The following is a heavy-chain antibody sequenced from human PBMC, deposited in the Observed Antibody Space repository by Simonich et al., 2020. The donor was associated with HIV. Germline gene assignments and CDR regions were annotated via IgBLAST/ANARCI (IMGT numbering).Heavy chain of an antibody. CDR1: GGSFSGYY. CDR3: ARRHPTTVTTPYFDY. CDR2: INHSGST. J-gene: IGHJ4*02. D-gene: IGHD4-17*01. Sequence: QVQLQQWGAGLFKPSETLSLTCAVYGGSFSGYYWSWIRQPPGTGLEWIGEINHSGSTNYNPSLKSRVTISVDTSKNQFSLKLSSVTAADTAVYYCARRHPTTVTTPYFDYWGQGTLVTVSS. V-gene: IGHV4-34*01.